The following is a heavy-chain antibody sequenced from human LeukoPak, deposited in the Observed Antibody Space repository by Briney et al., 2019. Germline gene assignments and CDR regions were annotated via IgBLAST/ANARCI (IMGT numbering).Heavy chain of an antibody. CDR1: GYTFTSYG. J-gene: IGHJ6*03. Sequence: GASVKVSCKASGYTFTSYGISWVRQAPGQGREGMGWISAYKGNTNYAQKLQGRVTMTTDTSTSTAYMEQRSLRYDDTAVYYCARGFLNLFYYYMDVWGKGTTVTVSS. D-gene: IGHD2-21*01. CDR2: ISAYKGNT. CDR3: ARGFLNLFYYYMDV. V-gene: IGHV1-18*01.